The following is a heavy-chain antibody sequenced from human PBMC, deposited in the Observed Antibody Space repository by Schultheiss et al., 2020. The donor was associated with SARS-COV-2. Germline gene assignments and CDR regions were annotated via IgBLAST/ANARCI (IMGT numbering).Heavy chain of an antibody. Sequence: GGSLRLSCVASGFTFSHYEMDWVRQAPGKGLEWVSFVSSRGGFILYADSVKGRFTISRDDSKNTLYLQMNSLKTEDTAVYYCTTQQLVFDYWGQGTLVTVSS. CDR1: GFTFSHYE. CDR2: VSSRGGFI. J-gene: IGHJ4*02. D-gene: IGHD6-13*01. CDR3: TTQQLVFDY. V-gene: IGHV3-48*03.